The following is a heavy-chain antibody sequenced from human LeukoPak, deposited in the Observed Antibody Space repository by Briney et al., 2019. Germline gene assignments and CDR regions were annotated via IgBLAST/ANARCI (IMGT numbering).Heavy chain of an antibody. Sequence: PGGSLRLSCAASGFTFRNYGMHWVRQAPGKGLEWLAAISYDGSNKYYADSVMGRFTISRDNSRNTVYLRMSSLRAEDTALYYCAKGSYYNSGSYCDYWGQGTRVTVSS. CDR1: GFTFRNYG. V-gene: IGHV3-30*18. J-gene: IGHJ4*02. D-gene: IGHD3-10*01. CDR2: ISYDGSNK. CDR3: AKGSYYNSGSYCDY.